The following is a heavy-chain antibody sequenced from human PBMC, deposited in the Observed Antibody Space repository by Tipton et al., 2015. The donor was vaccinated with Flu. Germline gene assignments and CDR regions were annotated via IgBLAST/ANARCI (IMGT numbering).Heavy chain of an antibody. D-gene: IGHD3-3*01. CDR3: ARARRFLEWQFYYYYMDV. J-gene: IGHJ6*03. CDR2: VSSSGTT. Sequence: TLSLTCTVSGGSINGYYWSWIRRPPGKGLEWIAYVSSSGTTNYNPSLKSRVTTSVDTSKNHFSLDLISVTAADTAVYFCARARRFLEWQFYYYYMDVWGKGTPVTVSS. CDR1: GGSINGYY. V-gene: IGHV4-59*01.